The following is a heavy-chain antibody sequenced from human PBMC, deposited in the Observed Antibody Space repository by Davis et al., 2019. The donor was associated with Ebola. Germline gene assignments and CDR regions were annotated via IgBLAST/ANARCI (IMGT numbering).Heavy chain of an antibody. Sequence: PSETLSLTCTVSGGSINDFSWSWIRQPAGKGLEWIGRIYTIGTTTYNPSLTSRVTMSVDTSNNQFSLKLSPVTAADTSASYCARHRESPGWSGYYRTPGFDYWGQGILVTVSS. CDR2: IYTIGTT. CDR3: ARHRESPGWSGYYRTPGFDY. V-gene: IGHV4-4*07. D-gene: IGHD3-3*01. J-gene: IGHJ4*02. CDR1: GGSINDFS.